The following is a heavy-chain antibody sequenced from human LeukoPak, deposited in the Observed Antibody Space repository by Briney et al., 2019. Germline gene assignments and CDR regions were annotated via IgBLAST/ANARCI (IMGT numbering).Heavy chain of an antibody. Sequence: GRSLRLSCAASGFTFSRYGMHWVRQAPGRGLEWVALISYDGNNNYYADSVKGRFTISRDNSKNTLYLQMNSLRAEDTAVYYCVKGLYSGSSHFDYWGQGTLVTVSS. V-gene: IGHV3-30*18. J-gene: IGHJ4*02. CDR2: ISYDGNNN. CDR1: GFTFSRYG. D-gene: IGHD1-26*01. CDR3: VKGLYSGSSHFDY.